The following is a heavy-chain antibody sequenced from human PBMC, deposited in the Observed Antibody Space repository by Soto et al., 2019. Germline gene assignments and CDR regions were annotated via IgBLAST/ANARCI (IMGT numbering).Heavy chain of an antibody. CDR2: IKSQTDGGTT. Sequence: EVHLVESGGGLVKPGGXLRLSCAASGFSFSNAWMNWVRQAPGKGLEWVGRIKSQTDGGTTEYGAPVRGRFTISRDDSTNTLYLQMNSLRTEDTAVYYCTSFSVVTANEYWGQGALVTVSS. CDR1: GFSFSNAW. CDR3: TSFSVVTANEY. J-gene: IGHJ4*02. D-gene: IGHD2-21*02. V-gene: IGHV3-15*07.